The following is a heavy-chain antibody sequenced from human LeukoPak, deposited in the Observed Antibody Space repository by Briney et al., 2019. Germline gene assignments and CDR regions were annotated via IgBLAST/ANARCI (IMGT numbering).Heavy chain of an antibody. CDR2: MNPNSGNT. Sequence: GASVKVSCKASGYTFTGYYMHWVRQAPGQGLEWMGWMNPNSGNTGYAQKFQGRVTITRNTSISTAYMELSSLRSEDTAVYYCARSNGNFDYWGQGTLVTVSS. V-gene: IGHV1-8*03. D-gene: IGHD1-14*01. J-gene: IGHJ4*02. CDR1: GYTFTGYY. CDR3: ARSNGNFDY.